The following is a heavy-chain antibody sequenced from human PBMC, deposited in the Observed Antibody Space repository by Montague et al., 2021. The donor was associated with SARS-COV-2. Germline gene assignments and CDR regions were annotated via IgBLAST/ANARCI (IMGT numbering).Heavy chain of an antibody. CDR2: TTLRASA. V-gene: IGHV4-34*01. CDR1: GGSFSDYY. J-gene: IGHJ3*01. D-gene: IGHD3-3*01. CDR3: ARGQVTVFGVLIALPAAGPFDV. Sequence: SETLSLTCGVYGGSFSDYYWTWIRQPPGKGLEWIGETTLRASANYNPSLKNRVTISVNTSKNQFSLKLTSVTAADTAIYYCARGQVTVFGVLIALPAAGPFDVWGQGTMVTVSS.